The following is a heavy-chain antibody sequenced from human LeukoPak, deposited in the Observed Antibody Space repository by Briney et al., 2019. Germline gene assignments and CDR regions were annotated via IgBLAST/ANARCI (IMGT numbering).Heavy chain of an antibody. CDR3: ARISGITMVRGVTADY. CDR2: ISSSSSHI. D-gene: IGHD3-10*01. V-gene: IGHV3-21*01. CDR1: GFTFSSYS. J-gene: IGHJ4*02. Sequence: GGSLRLSCAASGFTFSSYSMNWVRQAPGKGLEWVSSISSSSSHIYYADSVKGRFTISRDNAKNSLYLQMNSLRAEDTAVYYCARISGITMVRGVTADYWGQGTLVTVSS.